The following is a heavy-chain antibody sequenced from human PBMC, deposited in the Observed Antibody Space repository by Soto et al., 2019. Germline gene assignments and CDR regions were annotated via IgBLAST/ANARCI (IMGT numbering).Heavy chain of an antibody. V-gene: IGHV4-31*03. CDR1: GGSISSGGYY. Sequence: SETLSLTCTVSGGSISSGGYYWSRIREHPGKGLEWIGYIYYSGSTYYNPSLKSRVTISVDTSKNQFSLKLSSVTAADTAVYYCARYPDHSGYDLAHFDYWGQGTLVTSPQ. CDR2: IYYSGST. D-gene: IGHD5-12*01. CDR3: ARYPDHSGYDLAHFDY. J-gene: IGHJ4*02.